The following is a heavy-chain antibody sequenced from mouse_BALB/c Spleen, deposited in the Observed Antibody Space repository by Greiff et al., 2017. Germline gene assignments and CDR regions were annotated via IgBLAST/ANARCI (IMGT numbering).Heavy chain of an antibody. CDR2: ISSGGSYT. CDR3: ARLGNDYENDFAY. V-gene: IGHV5-9-3*01. D-gene: IGHD2-4*01. J-gene: IGHJ3*01. Sequence: EVKVVESGGGLVKPGGSLKLSCAASGFTFSSYAMSWVRQTPEKRLEWVATISSGGSYTYYPDSVKGRFTISRDNAKNTLYLQMSSLRSEDTAMYYCARLGNDYENDFAYWGQGTLVTVSA. CDR1: GFTFSSYA.